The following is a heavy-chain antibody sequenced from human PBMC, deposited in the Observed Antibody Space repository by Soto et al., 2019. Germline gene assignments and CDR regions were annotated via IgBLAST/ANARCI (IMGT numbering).Heavy chain of an antibody. Sequence: QVHLVQSGAEVKKPGASVKVSCKTSGYTFTNNVIHWVRQAPGQRLEWMGWVTAGNDNTRWSREFQGRLTLTKDTSATTAYMELSSLTSEDTAINFCAREVPYGYSRLDYWGQGTLVTVSS. CDR2: VTAGNDNT. J-gene: IGHJ4*02. V-gene: IGHV1-3*01. CDR3: AREVPYGYSRLDY. D-gene: IGHD5-18*01. CDR1: GYTFTNNV.